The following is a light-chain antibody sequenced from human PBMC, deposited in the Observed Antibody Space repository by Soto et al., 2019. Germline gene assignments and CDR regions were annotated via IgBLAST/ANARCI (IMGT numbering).Light chain of an antibody. CDR2: AAS. Sequence: DIQLTQSPSFLSASVGDIVTITFRASQGISSYLALYQQKPGKAPKLLIYAASTLQSGVPSRFSGSGSGTEFTLTISSLQPEDFATYYCLQHNSYPITFGQGTRLEIK. V-gene: IGKV1-9*01. CDR3: LQHNSYPIT. J-gene: IGKJ5*01. CDR1: QGISSY.